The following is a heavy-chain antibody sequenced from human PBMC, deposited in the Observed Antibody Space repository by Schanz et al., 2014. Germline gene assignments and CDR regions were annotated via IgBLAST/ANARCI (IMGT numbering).Heavy chain of an antibody. CDR1: GYTFTNHY. J-gene: IGHJ6*02. D-gene: IGHD3-3*01. V-gene: IGHV1-2*06. CDR3: ASDFWSGYSHYYYGLDV. CDR2: ISPSSGGT. Sequence: QVQLIQSGPEVKKPGASVKVSCKASGYTFTNHYLHWVRQAPGQGLEWMGRISPSSGGTNYAQNFQGRVTMTRDMSINTAYMELSRLRSDDSAVYYCASDFWSGYSHYYYGLDVWGQGTTVTVSS.